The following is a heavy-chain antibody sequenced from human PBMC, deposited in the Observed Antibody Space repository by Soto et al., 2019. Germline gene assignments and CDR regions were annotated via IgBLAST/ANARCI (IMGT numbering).Heavy chain of an antibody. CDR3: ARGLRYFDWFDAFDI. Sequence: QVQLVQSGAEVKKPGASVKVSCKASGYTFTGYYMHWVRHAPGQGLEWMGWINPNSGGTNYAQKFQGWVTMTRDTSISTAYMELSRLRSDDTAVYYCARGLRYFDWFDAFDIWGQGTMVTVSS. CDR2: INPNSGGT. CDR1: GYTFTGYY. D-gene: IGHD3-9*01. V-gene: IGHV1-2*04. J-gene: IGHJ3*02.